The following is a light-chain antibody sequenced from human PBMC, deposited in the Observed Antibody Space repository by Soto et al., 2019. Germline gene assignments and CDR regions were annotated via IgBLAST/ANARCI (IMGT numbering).Light chain of an antibody. J-gene: IGLJ2*01. CDR2: DVN. Sequence: QSALTQPASVSGSPGQSINISCTGTSSDIGAYNFVSWYQQHPGKAPNLMLYDVNIRPSGVSNRVSGSKSGNTASLTISGLQSEDEAEYYCTSCTTSTTMIFGGGTKLTVL. V-gene: IGLV2-14*03. CDR3: TSCTTSTTMI. CDR1: SSDIGAYNF.